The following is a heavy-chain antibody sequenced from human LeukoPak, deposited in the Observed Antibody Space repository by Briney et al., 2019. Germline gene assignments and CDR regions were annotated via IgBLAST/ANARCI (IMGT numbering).Heavy chain of an antibody. D-gene: IGHD5-18*01. CDR1: GLTFSNYY. V-gene: IGHV3-23*01. Sequence: GGSLRLSCAASGLTFSNYYMSWVRQAPGKGLEWVSAISGGGTTTYYAVSVKGRFTISRDNSKNTLYLQMNSLRSEDTAVYYCARDSTGYSYGDRVGYFDYWGQGTLVTVSS. J-gene: IGHJ4*02. CDR3: ARDSTGYSYGDRVGYFDY. CDR2: ISGGGTTT.